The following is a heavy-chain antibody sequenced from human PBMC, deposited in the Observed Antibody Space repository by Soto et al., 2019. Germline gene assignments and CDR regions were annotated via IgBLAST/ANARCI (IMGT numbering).Heavy chain of an antibody. D-gene: IGHD3-10*01. CDR3: ARLRSGD. V-gene: IGHV3-7*01. CDR2: IKQDGSEK. J-gene: IGHJ4*02. Sequence: EVQLVESGGGLVQPGGSLRLSCAASGFTFSEHWMNWVRQAPGKGLEWVANIKQDGSEKHYVDSVKGRVTISRDNAKNSLYLQMNSLGVEDTAVYYCARLRSGDWGQGTLVTVSS. CDR1: GFTFSEHW.